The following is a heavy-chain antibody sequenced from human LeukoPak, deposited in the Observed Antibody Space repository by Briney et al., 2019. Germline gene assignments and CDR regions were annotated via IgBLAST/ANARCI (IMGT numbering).Heavy chain of an antibody. D-gene: IGHD6-13*01. CDR3: ARCIAAARANWFDP. J-gene: IGHJ5*02. CDR1: GYSFTSYW. CDR2: IYPGDSDT. Sequence: GESLKISCKGSGYSFTSYWIGWVRQMPRKGLEWMGIIYPGDSDTRYSPSFQGQVTITADKSISTAYLQWSSLKASDTAMYYCARCIAAARANWFDPWGQGTLVTVSS. V-gene: IGHV5-51*01.